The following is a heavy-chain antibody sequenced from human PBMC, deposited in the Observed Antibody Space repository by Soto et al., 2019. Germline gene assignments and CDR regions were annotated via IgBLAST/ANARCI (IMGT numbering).Heavy chain of an antibody. D-gene: IGHD2-2*01. CDR1: GYTFTGYY. Sequence: ASVKVSCKASGYTFTGYYIHWVRQAPGQGLEWMGWINPNNGDTSYAQKFQGRVTMTSDTSISTAYMALSRLRADDTAVYYCATTRCDIVVIPTAIWGQGTLVTVSS. CDR2: INPNNGDT. V-gene: IGHV1-2*02. CDR3: ATTRCDIVVIPTAI. J-gene: IGHJ4*02.